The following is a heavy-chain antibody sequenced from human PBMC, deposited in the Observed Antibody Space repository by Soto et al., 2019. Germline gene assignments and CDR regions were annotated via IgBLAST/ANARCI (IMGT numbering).Heavy chain of an antibody. Sequence: QVQLVQSGAEVKKPGASVKVSCKASGYTFTSYGISWVRQAPGQGLEWMGWISAYNGNTNYAQKLQGRVTMTTDTSTRTAYMELRSLRSDDTAGYSCARVYRITMVRGELSEYWGQGTLVTVSS. J-gene: IGHJ4*02. CDR2: ISAYNGNT. CDR3: ARVYRITMVRGELSEY. D-gene: IGHD3-10*01. V-gene: IGHV1-18*01. CDR1: GYTFTSYG.